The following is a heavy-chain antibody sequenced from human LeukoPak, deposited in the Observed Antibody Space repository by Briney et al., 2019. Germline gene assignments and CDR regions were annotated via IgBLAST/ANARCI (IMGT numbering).Heavy chain of an antibody. CDR2: IKQDGSEK. CDR1: GFTFSRFW. Sequence: GGSLRLSCAASGFTFSRFWMSWVRQAPGKGLEWVANIKQDGSEKYYVDSVKGRFTISRDNAKNSLYLQMNSLRAEDMAVFYCARDGTYTDYDPDFDIWGQGTLVTVSS. D-gene: IGHD5-12*01. V-gene: IGHV3-7*04. J-gene: IGHJ4*02. CDR3: ARDGTYTDYDPDFDI.